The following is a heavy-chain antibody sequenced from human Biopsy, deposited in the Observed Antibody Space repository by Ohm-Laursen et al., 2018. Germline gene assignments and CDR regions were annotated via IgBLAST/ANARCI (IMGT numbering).Heavy chain of an antibody. Sequence: SETLSLTCAVSGGPIDSYYWSWIRQTPGKGLEWIGYVYNSGSTNYNPSLKSRVTISVDMSKNEFSLNLSSVTTADTAVYYCARNEPRSGDGYNLGYWGQGTLVTVSS. CDR1: GGPIDSYY. CDR2: VYNSGST. J-gene: IGHJ4*02. V-gene: IGHV4-59*01. CDR3: ARNEPRSGDGYNLGY. D-gene: IGHD5-24*01.